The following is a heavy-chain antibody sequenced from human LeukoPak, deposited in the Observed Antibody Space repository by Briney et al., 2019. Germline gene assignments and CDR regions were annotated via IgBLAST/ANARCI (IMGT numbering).Heavy chain of an antibody. D-gene: IGHD3-10*01. CDR2: IYYSGYT. CDR3: ARTTMVRGTYYMDV. CDR1: GGSISSYY. Sequence: SESLSLTCTVSGGSISSYYWSWIRQPPGKGLEWIGYIYYSGYTNYNPSLKSRVTISVDTSKNQFSLKLSSVTAADTAVYYCARTTMVRGTYYMDVWGKGTTVTISS. V-gene: IGHV4-59*01. J-gene: IGHJ6*03.